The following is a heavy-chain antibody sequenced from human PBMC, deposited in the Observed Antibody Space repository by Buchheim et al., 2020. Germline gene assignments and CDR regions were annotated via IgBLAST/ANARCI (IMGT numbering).Heavy chain of an antibody. CDR1: GFTFSSYG. CDR3: ARDGAVAGPWENGYYFDY. J-gene: IGHJ4*02. CDR2: IWYDGSTK. D-gene: IGHD6-19*01. Sequence: QVQLVESGGGVVQPGRSLRLSCAASGFTFSSYGMHWVRQAPGKGLEWVAVIWYDGSTKYYADSVKGRFTISRDNSKHTLYLQMNSLRAEDTAVYDCARDGAVAGPWENGYYFDYWGQGTL. V-gene: IGHV3-33*01.